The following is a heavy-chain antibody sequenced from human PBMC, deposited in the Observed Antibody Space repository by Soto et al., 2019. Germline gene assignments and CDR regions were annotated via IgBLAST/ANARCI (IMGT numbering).Heavy chain of an antibody. CDR3: STALRRDSSLGAY. Sequence: EVRLVESGGGSVKPGGSLRLSCAASGFPFIDSCMTWVRQAPGKGLQWSGRSRSNADDGMTDVAAPVRGRVSISRDDSKATLYLHMNIIKIDAAAVSLCSTALRRDSSLGAYWGQGTLVSVSS. D-gene: IGHD5-18*01. CDR2: SRSNADDGMT. V-gene: IGHV3-15*01. CDR1: GFPFIDSC. J-gene: IGHJ4*02.